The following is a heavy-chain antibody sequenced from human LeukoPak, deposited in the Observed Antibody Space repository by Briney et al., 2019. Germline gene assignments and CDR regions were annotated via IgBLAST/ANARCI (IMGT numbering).Heavy chain of an antibody. CDR3: ARGPYPDY. CDR1: GFIFSSYW. CDR2: IKQDGSEK. Sequence: GGSLRLSCAASGFIFSSYWMSWVRQAPGKGLEWVANIKQDGSEKYYVDSVKGRFTISRDNAKNSLYLQMNSLRAEDTAVYYCARGPYPDYWGHGTLVTVSS. J-gene: IGHJ4*01. V-gene: IGHV3-7*01.